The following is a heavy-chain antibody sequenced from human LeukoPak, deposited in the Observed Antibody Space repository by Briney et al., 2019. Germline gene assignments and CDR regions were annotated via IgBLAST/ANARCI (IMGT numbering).Heavy chain of an antibody. CDR2: ISGSGGMT. V-gene: IGHV3-23*01. CDR3: AKRRGLELLYYYYMDV. J-gene: IGHJ6*03. Sequence: GGSLRLSCAASGFIFSSHAMNWVRQAPGKGLEWVSVISGSGGMTYYADSVKGRFTVSRDNSKNTLYLQMNSLRAEDTAVYYCAKRRGLELLYYYYMDVWGKGTTVTVSS. CDR1: GFIFSSHA. D-gene: IGHD1-7*01.